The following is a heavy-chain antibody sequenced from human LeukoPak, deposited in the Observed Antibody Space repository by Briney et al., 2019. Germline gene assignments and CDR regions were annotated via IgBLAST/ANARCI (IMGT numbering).Heavy chain of an antibody. Sequence: PGGSLRLSCPASGFTFSIYAMNWVRQAPGKGLEWVSAISFSGGSTYYADSVKGRFTISRDNSKNTLYLQMNSLRVEDTAVYYCAKSQPAAISWFDPWGQGTLVTVSS. J-gene: IGHJ5*02. D-gene: IGHD2-2*02. CDR3: AKSQPAAISWFDP. CDR1: GFTFSIYA. CDR2: ISFSGGST. V-gene: IGHV3-23*01.